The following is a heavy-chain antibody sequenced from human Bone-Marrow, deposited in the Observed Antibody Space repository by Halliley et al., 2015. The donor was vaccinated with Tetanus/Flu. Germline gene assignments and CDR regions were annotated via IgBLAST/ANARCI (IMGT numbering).Heavy chain of an antibody. D-gene: IGHD5-12*01. J-gene: IGHJ3*02. CDR3: AKDSDEDKVLVPADAAFDI. Sequence: SLRLSCAASRFISSSMNWVRQAPGKGLEWVSAISLTGGTTFYADSVKGRFTISRDNSKNTLYLQMNSLRAEDTAVYYCAKDSDEDKVLVPADAAFDIWGQGTMVTVSS. CDR1: RFISSS. V-gene: IGHV3-23*01. CDR2: ISLTGGTT.